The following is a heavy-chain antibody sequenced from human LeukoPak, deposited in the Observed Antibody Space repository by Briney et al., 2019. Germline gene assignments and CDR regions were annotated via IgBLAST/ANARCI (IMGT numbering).Heavy chain of an antibody. J-gene: IGHJ4*02. CDR1: GYTFIGYY. V-gene: IGHV1-2*06. CDR2: INPNSGGT. Sequence: GASVTVSCTASGYTFIGYYMHWVRQAPGQGLEWMGRINPNSGGTNYAQKFQGRVTVTRDTSTSTVHMELSGLRSEDTAVYYCARDQEGFDYWGQGTLVTVSS. CDR3: ARDQEGFDY.